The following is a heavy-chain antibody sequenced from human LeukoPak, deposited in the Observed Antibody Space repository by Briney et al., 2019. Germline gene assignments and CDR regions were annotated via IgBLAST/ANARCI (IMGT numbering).Heavy chain of an antibody. V-gene: IGHV4-59*13. CDR1: GVSMSSYY. J-gene: IGHJ5*02. Sequence: SETLSLTCTVSGVSMSSYYWSWIRQPPGKGLEWIGYLYHSGSANYNPPLKSRVTISVDTSKNQFYLKLSSMTAADTAFYYCARNLGYSGSHWFDPWGQGTLVTVSS. CDR2: LYHSGSA. D-gene: IGHD5-18*01. CDR3: ARNLGYSGSHWFDP.